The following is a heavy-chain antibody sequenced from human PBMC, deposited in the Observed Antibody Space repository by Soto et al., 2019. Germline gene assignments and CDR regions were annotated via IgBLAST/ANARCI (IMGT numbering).Heavy chain of an antibody. CDR1: GGSFSSHA. J-gene: IGHJ2*01. CDR2: IVPIFGTK. Sequence: QVQLVQSGAEVKKPGSSVKVSCKPSGGSFSSHAVSWVRQAPGQGLEWVGGIVPIFGTKNYAEKFQGRVTITADKSTRTVYMDLSRLKSEDTAVYFCARDRRDQTIFGMVGYFDLWGRGTLVSVSS. V-gene: IGHV1-69*06. CDR3: ARDRRDQTIFGMVGYFDL. D-gene: IGHD3-3*01.